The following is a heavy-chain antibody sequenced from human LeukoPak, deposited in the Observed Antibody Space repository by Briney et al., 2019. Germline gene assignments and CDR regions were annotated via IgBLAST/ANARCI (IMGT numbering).Heavy chain of an antibody. CDR1: GYSFTSYW. D-gene: IGHD1-14*01. J-gene: IGHJ4*02. V-gene: IGHV5-51*01. Sequence: NLGESLKISCKGSGYSFTSYWIGWVRQMPGKGLEWMGIIYPGDSDTRYSPSFQGQVTISVDKSISTAYLQWSSLKASDTAMYYCARSITSLYFDYWGQGALVTVSS. CDR3: ARSITSLYFDY. CDR2: IYPGDSDT.